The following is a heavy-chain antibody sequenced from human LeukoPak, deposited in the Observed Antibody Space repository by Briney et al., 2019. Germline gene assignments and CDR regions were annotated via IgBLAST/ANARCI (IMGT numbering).Heavy chain of an antibody. Sequence: ASVKVSCKASGYTFINYGINWLRQAPGQGLEWMGWISIYSGNTYYAQKFQGRVTMTRDTSTSTVYMELSSLRSEDTAVYYCARSSIAAYDIWGQGTMVTVSS. CDR3: ARSSIAAYDI. J-gene: IGHJ3*02. D-gene: IGHD6-6*01. V-gene: IGHV1-18*01. CDR2: ISIYSGNT. CDR1: GYTFINYG.